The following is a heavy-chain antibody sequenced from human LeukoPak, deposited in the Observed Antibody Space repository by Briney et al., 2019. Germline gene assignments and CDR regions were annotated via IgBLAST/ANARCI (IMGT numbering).Heavy chain of an antibody. CDR1: GGTFSSYA. CDR3: AIVRGVIP. D-gene: IGHD3-10*01. CDR2: MNPNSGDT. J-gene: IGHJ5*02. Sequence: ASVKVSCKASGGTFSSYAISWVRQAPGQGLEWMGWMNPNSGDTGYAQKFQDRVTMTRNTSISTAYMELTSLRSEDTAVYYCAIVRGVIPWGQGTLVTVSS. V-gene: IGHV1-8*02.